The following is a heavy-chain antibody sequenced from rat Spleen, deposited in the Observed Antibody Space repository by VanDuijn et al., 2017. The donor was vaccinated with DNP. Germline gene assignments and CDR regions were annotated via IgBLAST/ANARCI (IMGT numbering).Heavy chain of an antibody. J-gene: IGHJ4*01. CDR3: GRLGELHLRYALDA. Sequence: EVQLVESGGGLVQPGRSLKLSCAASGFIFSDYYMAWVRQAPTKGLEWVAYISYDGGSTYYGDSVKGRFTISRDNAKSTLYLQMNSLRSEDTATYYCGRLGELHLRYALDAWGQGTSVTVSS. V-gene: IGHV5-22*01. CDR1: GFIFSDYY. CDR2: ISYDGGST. D-gene: IGHD1-8*01.